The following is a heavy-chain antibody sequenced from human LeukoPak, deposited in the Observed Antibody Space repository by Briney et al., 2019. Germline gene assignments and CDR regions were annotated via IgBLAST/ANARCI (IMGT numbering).Heavy chain of an antibody. J-gene: IGHJ4*02. CDR2: VNSDGSST. CDR3: TRNWGSDY. Sequence: GGSLRLSCAASGFTFSSYWMHWVRQAPGKGLVWVSRVNSDGSSTNYADSVKGRLAISRDNAKNTLFLQMNSLRAEDTAVYYCTRNWGSDYWGQGTLVTVSS. D-gene: IGHD7-27*01. CDR1: GFTFSSYW. V-gene: IGHV3-74*01.